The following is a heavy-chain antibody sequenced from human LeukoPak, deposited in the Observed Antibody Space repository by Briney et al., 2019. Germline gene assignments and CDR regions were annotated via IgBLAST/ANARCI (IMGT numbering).Heavy chain of an antibody. D-gene: IGHD3-22*01. Sequence: ASVXXXCXASGYTFTSYDINWVRQATGQGLXWMXWISAYNGDTNYAQKFQGRVTMTTDTSTSTAYMEVRSLRSDDTAVYYCAREGYYDSSGFYPQYFHHWGQGTLVTVSS. J-gene: IGHJ1*01. CDR1: GYTFTSYD. CDR3: AREGYYDSSGFYPQYFHH. V-gene: IGHV1-18*01. CDR2: ISAYNGDT.